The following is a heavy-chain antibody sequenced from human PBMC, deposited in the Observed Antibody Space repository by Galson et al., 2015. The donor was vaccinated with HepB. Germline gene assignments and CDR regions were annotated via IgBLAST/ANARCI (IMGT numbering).Heavy chain of an antibody. D-gene: IGHD1-14*01. CDR1: GYTFTSYS. V-gene: IGHV1-3*01. CDR3: ARESWNHGDEYFQH. Sequence: SVKVSCKASGYTFTSYSMHWVRQAPGQRLEWMGWINAGNGDTKYSQKFQGRVTITRDTSARTAYMELSSLRSEDTAVYYCARESWNHGDEYFQHWGQGTLVTVSS. J-gene: IGHJ1*01. CDR2: INAGNGDT.